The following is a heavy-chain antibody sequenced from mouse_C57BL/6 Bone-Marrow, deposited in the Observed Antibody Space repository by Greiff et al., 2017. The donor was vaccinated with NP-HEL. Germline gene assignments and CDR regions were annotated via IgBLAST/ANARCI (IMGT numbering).Heavy chain of an antibody. J-gene: IGHJ4*01. D-gene: IGHD2-3*01. Sequence: VQVVESGPGLVQPSQSLSITCTVSGFSLTSYGVHWVRQSPGKGLEWLGVIWRGGSTDYNAAFMSRLSITKDNSKSQVFFKMNSLQADDTAIYYCAKNYRDGYPYYAMDYWGQGTSVTVSS. CDR3: AKNYRDGYPYYAMDY. CDR2: IWRGGST. V-gene: IGHV2-5*01. CDR1: GFSLTSYG.